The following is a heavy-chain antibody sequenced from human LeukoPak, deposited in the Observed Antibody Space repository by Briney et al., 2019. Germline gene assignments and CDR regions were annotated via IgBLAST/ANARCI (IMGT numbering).Heavy chain of an antibody. CDR2: ISGSGGST. CDR1: GFTFSSFA. CDR3: AWLTMIVPEAFDI. V-gene: IGHV3-23*01. D-gene: IGHD3-22*01. J-gene: IGHJ3*02. Sequence: PGGSLRLSCAASGFTFSSFAMTWVRQAPGKGLEWVSSISGSGGSTYYADSVQGRFTISRDNSKNTLYLQMNSLRAEDTAVYYCAWLTMIVPEAFDIWGQGTMVTVSS.